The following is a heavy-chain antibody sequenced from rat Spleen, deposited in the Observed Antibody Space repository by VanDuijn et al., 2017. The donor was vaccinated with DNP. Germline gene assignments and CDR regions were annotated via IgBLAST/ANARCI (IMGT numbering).Heavy chain of an antibody. D-gene: IGHD1-1*01. CDR3: GRHYTY. J-gene: IGHJ2*01. V-gene: IGHV2-6*01. Sequence: QVQLKESGPGLVQPSQTLSLTCTVSGFSLTSYTVNWVRQPPGKGLEWIAAMSSGGSTYYNSALKSRLSISRDTSKSQVFLKMNSLQTKDTAMYFCGRHYTYWGQGVMVTVSS. CDR1: GFSLTSYT. CDR2: MSSGGST.